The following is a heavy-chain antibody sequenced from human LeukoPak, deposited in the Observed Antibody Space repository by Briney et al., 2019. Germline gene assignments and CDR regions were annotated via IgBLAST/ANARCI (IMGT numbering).Heavy chain of an antibody. V-gene: IGHV3-23*01. CDR1: GFTFSNFA. CDR2: ISGSGGST. D-gene: IGHD5-18*01. Sequence: GGSLRLSCSASGFTFSNFAMSWVRQAPGKGLQWVSAISGSGGSTYYADSVKGRFTISRDNYKNTLSLQMNSLRAEDTAVYYCAKETTWIQLWLNWGQGTLVTVSS. CDR3: AKETTWIQLWLN. J-gene: IGHJ4*02.